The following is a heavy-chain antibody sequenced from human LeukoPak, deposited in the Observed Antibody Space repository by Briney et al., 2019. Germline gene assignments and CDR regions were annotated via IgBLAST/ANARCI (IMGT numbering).Heavy chain of an antibody. Sequence: PWGSLRLSCAASGFTFSSYSMNWVRQAPGKGLEWVSSISSSSSYIYYADSVKGRFTISRDNAKNSLYLQMNSLRAEDTAVYYCARDSLLWFGFDYWGQGTLVTVSS. D-gene: IGHD3-10*01. CDR2: ISSSSSYI. CDR3: ARDSLLWFGFDY. J-gene: IGHJ4*02. V-gene: IGHV3-21*01. CDR1: GFTFSSYS.